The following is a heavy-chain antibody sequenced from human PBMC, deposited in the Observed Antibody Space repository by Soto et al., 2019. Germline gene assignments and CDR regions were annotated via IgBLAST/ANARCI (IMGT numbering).Heavy chain of an antibody. D-gene: IGHD3-3*01. CDR2: IYPGDSDT. Sequence: GESLKISCMGSGYKVSTWHNFTSYWIAWVRQMPGEGLEWMGIIYPGDSDTRYSPSFQGQVTISADKSINSVYLQWSSLKASDTATYYCARLGFNYDFLSGYYNVHHDYGIDVWGQGTTVTVS. CDR3: ARLGFNYDFLSGYYNVHHDYGIDV. J-gene: IGHJ6*02. CDR1: GYKVSTWHNFTSYW. V-gene: IGHV5-51*01.